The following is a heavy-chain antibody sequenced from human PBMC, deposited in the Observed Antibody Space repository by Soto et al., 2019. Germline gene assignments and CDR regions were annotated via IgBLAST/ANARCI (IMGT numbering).Heavy chain of an antibody. J-gene: IGHJ4*02. CDR3: ARAYRDSYGFDY. CDR1: GGSISSGGYY. CDR2: IYYSGST. D-gene: IGHD5-18*01. Sequence: SETLSLTCTVSGGSISSGGYYWSWIRQHPGKGLEWIGYIYYSGSTYYNPSLKSRVTISVDTSKNQFSLKLSSVTAADTAVYYCARAYRDSYGFDYWGQGTLVTVSS. V-gene: IGHV4-31*03.